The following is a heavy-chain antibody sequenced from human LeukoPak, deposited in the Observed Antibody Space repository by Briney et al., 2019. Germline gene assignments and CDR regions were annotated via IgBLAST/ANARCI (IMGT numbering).Heavy chain of an antibody. CDR3: ARGHRVRGDAIGAFDI. CDR1: GYTFTGYY. Sequence: ASVKVSCKASGYTFTGYYMHWVRQAPGQGLEWMGWINPNSGGTNYAQKFQGRVTMTRDTSISTAYMELSRLRSDDTAVYYCARGHRVRGDAIGAFDIWGQGTMVTVSS. J-gene: IGHJ3*02. CDR2: INPNSGGT. V-gene: IGHV1-2*02. D-gene: IGHD3-10*01.